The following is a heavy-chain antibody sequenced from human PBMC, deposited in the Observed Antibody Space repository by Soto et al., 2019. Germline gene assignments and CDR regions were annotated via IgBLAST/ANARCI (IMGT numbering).Heavy chain of an antibody. Sequence: EVQLVESGGGLVQPGGSLRLSCAASGITFSSNWMHWVRQAPGKGLVWVSRISSDVSSTNYADSVKGRLTVSRDNVENTVSLQMNSLRADDTAVYYCARQVHYGLDVWGQGTTVTVSS. CDR2: ISSDVSST. CDR1: GITFSSNW. J-gene: IGHJ6*02. CDR3: ARQVHYGLDV. V-gene: IGHV3-74*01.